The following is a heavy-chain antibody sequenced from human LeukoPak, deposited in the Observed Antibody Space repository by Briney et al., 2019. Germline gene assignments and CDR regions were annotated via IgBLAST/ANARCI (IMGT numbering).Heavy chain of an antibody. Sequence: GGSLRLSCAASGFTFNSCGMHWVRQAPGKGLEWVAFIQFDGSNEYFGDSVKGRFTIPRDNFKNTLYLQMNSLRAEDTAVYYCARDRGGYSYGELDYWGQGTLVTVSS. V-gene: IGHV3-30*02. D-gene: IGHD5-18*01. CDR3: ARDRGGYSYGELDY. CDR1: GFTFNSCG. CDR2: IQFDGSNE. J-gene: IGHJ4*02.